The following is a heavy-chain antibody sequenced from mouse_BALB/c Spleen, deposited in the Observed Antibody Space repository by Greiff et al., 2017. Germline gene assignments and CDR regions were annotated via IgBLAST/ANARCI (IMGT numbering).Heavy chain of an antibody. J-gene: IGHJ3*01. CDR2: INPSTGYT. CDR3: AIIYYDYDWDY. V-gene: IGHV1-7*01. Sequence: QVQLKQSGAELAKPGASVKMSCKASGYTFTSYWMHWVKQRPGQGLEWIGYINPSTGYTEYNQKFKDKATLTADKSSSTAYMQLSSLTSEDSAVYYCAIIYYDYDWDYWGQGTLVTVSA. D-gene: IGHD2-4*01. CDR1: GYTFTSYW.